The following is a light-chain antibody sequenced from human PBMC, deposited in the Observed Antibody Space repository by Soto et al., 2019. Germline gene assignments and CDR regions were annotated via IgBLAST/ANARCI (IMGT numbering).Light chain of an antibody. CDR3: SSFTSTRTWV. Sequence: QPASVSGSPGQSITISCTGTSSDVGGYNYVSWFQQYPGKAPKLIIYEVSNRPSGVSVRFSGSKSGNTASLTISGLQAEDEADFYCSSFTSTRTWVFGGGTKLTVL. CDR2: EVS. CDR1: SSDVGGYNY. V-gene: IGLV2-14*01. J-gene: IGLJ3*02.